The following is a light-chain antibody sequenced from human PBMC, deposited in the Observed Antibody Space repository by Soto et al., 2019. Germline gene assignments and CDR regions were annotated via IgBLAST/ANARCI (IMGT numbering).Light chain of an antibody. Sequence: QSALTQPASVSGSPGQSITISCTGTSSDVGGYSYVSWYQQHPGKAPKLMIYEVSNRPSGVSNRFSGSKSGNTASLTISGIQAEDEADYSCSSFSSSSTLVVFGGGTKRTVL. CDR2: EVS. V-gene: IGLV2-14*01. CDR3: SSFSSSSTLVV. J-gene: IGLJ2*01. CDR1: SSDVGGYSY.